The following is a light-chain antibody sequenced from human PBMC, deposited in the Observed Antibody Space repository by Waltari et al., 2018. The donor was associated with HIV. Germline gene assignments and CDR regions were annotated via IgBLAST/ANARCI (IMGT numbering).Light chain of an antibody. CDR1: SSDVWSYNL. J-gene: IGLJ2*01. CDR3: CSYAGSSTLV. CDR2: EGS. Sequence: QSALTQPASVSGSPGQSITISSTGPSSDVWSYNLVSWYQQHPGKAPKLMIYEGSKRPSGVSNRFSGSKSVNTASLTISGLQAEDEADYYCCSYAGSSTLVFGGGTKLTVL. V-gene: IGLV2-23*01.